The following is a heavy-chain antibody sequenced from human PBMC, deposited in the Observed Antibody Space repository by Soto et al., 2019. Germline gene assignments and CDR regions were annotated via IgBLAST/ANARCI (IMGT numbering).Heavy chain of an antibody. CDR2: IIPIFGTA. CDR3: ARHCTHGVCYSHYYYYYGMDV. D-gene: IGHD2-8*01. J-gene: IGHJ6*02. CDR1: GGTFSSYA. V-gene: IGHV1-69*01. Sequence: QVQLVQSGAEVKKPGSSVKVSCKASGGTFSSYAISWVRQAPGQGLEWMGGIIPIFGTANYAQKFQGRVTITADESTSTAYMELSSLRSEDTAVYYCARHCTHGVCYSHYYYYYGMDVWGQGTTVTVSS.